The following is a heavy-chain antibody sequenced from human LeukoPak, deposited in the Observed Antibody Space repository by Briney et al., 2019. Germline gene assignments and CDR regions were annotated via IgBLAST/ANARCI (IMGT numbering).Heavy chain of an antibody. V-gene: IGHV4-39*07. CDR1: GVSISSSNYF. CDR2: TYYSGTT. Sequence: SETLSLTCTVSGVSISSSNYFWGWIRQPPGKGLEWIGSTYYSGTTYYSPSLKRRVTVSLDTSKNQFSLKLSSVTAADTAVYYCARGRSDIVVVVAAQTHWFDPWGQGTLVTVSS. D-gene: IGHD2-15*01. CDR3: ARGRSDIVVVVAAQTHWFDP. J-gene: IGHJ5*02.